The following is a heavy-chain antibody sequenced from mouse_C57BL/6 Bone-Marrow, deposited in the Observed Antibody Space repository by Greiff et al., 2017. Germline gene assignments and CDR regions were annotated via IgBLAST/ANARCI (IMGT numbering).Heavy chain of an antibody. CDR1: GYTFTSYW. Sequence: VQLQQPGAELVKPGASVKLSCKASGYTFTSYWMQWVKQRPGQGLEWIGEIDPSDSYTNYNQKFKGKATLTVDTSSSTAYMQLSSLTSEDSAVYYCASATVVAPYAMDYWGQGTSVTVSS. CDR2: IDPSDSYT. D-gene: IGHD1-1*01. J-gene: IGHJ4*01. CDR3: ASATVVAPYAMDY. V-gene: IGHV1-50*01.